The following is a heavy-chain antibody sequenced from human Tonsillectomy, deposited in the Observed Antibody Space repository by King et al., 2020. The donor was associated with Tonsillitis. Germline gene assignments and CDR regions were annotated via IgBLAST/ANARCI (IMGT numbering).Heavy chain of an antibody. V-gene: IGHV3-48*04. J-gene: IGHJ5*02. CDR2: ISSSSDTI. Sequence: VQLVESGGGLVQPGGSLRLSCAASGFTFSTYSMNWVRQAPGKGLEWVSYISSSSDTIYYADSVKGRFTISRDNAKNSLYLQMNSLRAEDTAVYYCARGGITFDNSPFDPWGQGTLVTVSS. CDR1: GFTFSTYS. CDR3: ARGGITFDNSPFDP. D-gene: IGHD3-10*01.